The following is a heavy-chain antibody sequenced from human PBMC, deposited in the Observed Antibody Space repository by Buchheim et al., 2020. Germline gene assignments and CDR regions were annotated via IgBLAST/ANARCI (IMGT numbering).Heavy chain of an antibody. Sequence: EVQLVESGGGLVQPGGSLRLSCAASGFTFSSYIMNWVRRAPGKGLEWVSYISSRSDTIYYADSVKGRFPIFRDNAEYSLYLQMNSLRDEDTAVYYCAREGYGGNPFDYWGQGTL. J-gene: IGHJ4*02. D-gene: IGHD4-23*01. CDR1: GFTFSSYI. V-gene: IGHV3-48*02. CDR2: ISSRSDTI. CDR3: AREGYGGNPFDY.